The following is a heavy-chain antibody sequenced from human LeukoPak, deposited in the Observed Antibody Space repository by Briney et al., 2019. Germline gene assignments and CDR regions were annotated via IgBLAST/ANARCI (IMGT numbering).Heavy chain of an antibody. CDR3: ARGGIAAAIGD. D-gene: IGHD6-13*01. Sequence: SETLSLACTVSGGSISSYYWSWIRQPPGKGLEWIGYIYYSGSTNYNPSLKSRVTISVDTSKNQFSLKLSSVTAADTAVYCCARGGIAAAIGDWGQGTLVTVSS. V-gene: IGHV4-59*01. CDR2: IYYSGST. CDR1: GGSISSYY. J-gene: IGHJ4*02.